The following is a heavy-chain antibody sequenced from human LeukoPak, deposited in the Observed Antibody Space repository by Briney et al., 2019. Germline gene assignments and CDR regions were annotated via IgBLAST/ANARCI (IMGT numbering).Heavy chain of an antibody. CDR1: GGSISSYY. Sequence: SETLSLTRTVSGGSISSYYWSWIRQPPGKGLEWIGYISYSGSTNYNPSLKSRVTISVDTSKNQFSLKLSSVTAADTAVYYCARPILVPPYYYYMDVWGNGATGTVSS. CDR2: ISYSGST. CDR3: ARPILVPPYYYYMDV. D-gene: IGHD2-8*02. J-gene: IGHJ6*03. V-gene: IGHV4-59*08.